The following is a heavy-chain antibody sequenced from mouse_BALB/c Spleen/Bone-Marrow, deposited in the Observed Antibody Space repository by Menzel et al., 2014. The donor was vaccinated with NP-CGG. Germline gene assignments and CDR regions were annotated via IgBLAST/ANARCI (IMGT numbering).Heavy chain of an antibody. J-gene: IGHJ2*01. CDR1: GFDFSRYW. D-gene: IGHD1-2*01. V-gene: IGHV4-2*02. CDR2: INPGSSTI. CDR3: ARLGYYGYLSC. Sequence: EVQLQQSGGGLVQPGGSLILSCAASGFDFSRYWMSWARQAPGKGQEWIGEINPGSSTINYTPSLKDKFIISRDNAKKTLYLQMSKVRSEDTALYYGARLGYYGYLSCWGQGTTLTGSS.